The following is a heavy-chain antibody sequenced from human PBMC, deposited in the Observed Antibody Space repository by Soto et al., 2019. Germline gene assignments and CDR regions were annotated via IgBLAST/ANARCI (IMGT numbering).Heavy chain of an antibody. CDR2: IYYSGST. CDR1: GGSISSGDYY. D-gene: IGHD6-13*01. Sequence: PSETLSLTCTGSGGSISSGDYYWSWIRQPPGKSLEWIGYIYYSGSTYYNPSLKSRVTISVDTSKNQFSLKLSSVTAADTAVYFCARPTQQLVRGYFQHWGQGTLVTVSS. J-gene: IGHJ1*01. CDR3: ARPTQQLVRGYFQH. V-gene: IGHV4-30-4*01.